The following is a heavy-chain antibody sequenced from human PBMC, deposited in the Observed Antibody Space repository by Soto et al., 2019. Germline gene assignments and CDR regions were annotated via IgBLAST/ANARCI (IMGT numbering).Heavy chain of an antibody. D-gene: IGHD3-22*01. J-gene: IGHJ5*02. CDR1: GGSISSYY. Sequence: SETLSLTCTVSGGSISSYYWSWIRQPPGKGLEWIGYIYYSGSTNYNPSLKSRVTISVDTSKNQFSLKLSSVTAADTAVYYCARVRLDSSARSNWFDPWGQGTLVTVSS. V-gene: IGHV4-59*01. CDR3: ARVRLDSSARSNWFDP. CDR2: IYYSGST.